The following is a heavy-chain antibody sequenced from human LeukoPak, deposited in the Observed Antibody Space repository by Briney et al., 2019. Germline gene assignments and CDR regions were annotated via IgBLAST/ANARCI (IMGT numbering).Heavy chain of an antibody. CDR3: AKGYSSGWTTFDY. CDR1: GLILRGHA. Sequence: GGSLRLSCEASGLILRGHARSWVRQAPGKGLEWVSGIGDSGEIERYADSVKGRFTISRDNFRNTVYLEMRSLRPEDTAVYYCAKGYSSGWTTFDYWGQGTQVTVSS. CDR2: IGDSGEIE. J-gene: IGHJ4*02. V-gene: IGHV3-23*01. D-gene: IGHD6-19*01.